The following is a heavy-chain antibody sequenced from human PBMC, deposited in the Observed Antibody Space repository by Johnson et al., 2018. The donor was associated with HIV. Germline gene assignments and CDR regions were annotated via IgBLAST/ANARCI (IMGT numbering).Heavy chain of an antibody. CDR3: GRDINYSNYVTDAFDI. D-gene: IGHD4-11*01. CDR2: IPASGTDT. J-gene: IGHJ3*02. CDR1: GFTFSSYA. V-gene: IGHV3-23*04. Sequence: VQLVEPGGELVRPGGSLTLSCAASGFTFSSYAMSWVRQAPGKGLEWVSSIPASGTDTYYADSVKGRFTISRDSSKNMLYLQMNSLRTEDTAVYYCGRDINYSNYVTDAFDIWGQGTVVTVSS.